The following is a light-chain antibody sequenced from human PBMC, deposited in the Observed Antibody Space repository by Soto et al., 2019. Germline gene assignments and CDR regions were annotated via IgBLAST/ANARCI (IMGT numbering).Light chain of an antibody. CDR2: STS. CDR1: TGPVTSGYY. Sequence: QTVVTQEPSVTVSPGGTVTLTCASSTGPVTSGYYPNWFQQKPGQAPKTLIFSTSNRDSWTPPRFSGSLLGGKAALTLSGVQPEDEAEYYCLLYYAGAYVFGTWTKLTVL. CDR3: LLYYAGAYV. J-gene: IGLJ1*01. V-gene: IGLV7-43*01.